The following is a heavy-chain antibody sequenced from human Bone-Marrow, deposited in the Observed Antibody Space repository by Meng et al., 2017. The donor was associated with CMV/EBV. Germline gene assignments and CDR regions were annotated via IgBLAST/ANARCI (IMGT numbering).Heavy chain of an antibody. CDR2: ISGGST. CDR3: ARDGAIAAAGTGDY. D-gene: IGHD6-13*01. CDR1: GFTVSSNE. J-gene: IGHJ4*02. Sequence: GGSLRLSCAASGFTVSSNEMSWVRQAPGKGLEWVSSISGGSTYYADSRKGRFTISRDNSKNTLYLQMNSLRAEDTTGYYCARDGAIAAAGTGDYWGQATLVAVSS. V-gene: IGHV3-38-3*01.